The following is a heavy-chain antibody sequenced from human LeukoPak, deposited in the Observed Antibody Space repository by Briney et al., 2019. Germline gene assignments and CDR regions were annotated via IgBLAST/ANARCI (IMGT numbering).Heavy chain of an antibody. V-gene: IGHV1-3*01. CDR1: GYTFTSYA. Sequence: ASVKVSCKASGYTFTSYAMHWVRQAPGQRLEWMVWINAGNGNTKYSQKFQGRVTITRDTSASTAYMELSSLRSEDTDVYYCARSDSSSWYLFDYWGQGTLVTVSS. CDR3: ARSDSSSWYLFDY. J-gene: IGHJ4*02. D-gene: IGHD6-13*01. CDR2: INAGNGNT.